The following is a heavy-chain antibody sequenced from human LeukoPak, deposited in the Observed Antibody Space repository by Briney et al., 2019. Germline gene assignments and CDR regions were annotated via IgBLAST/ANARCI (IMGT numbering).Heavy chain of an antibody. V-gene: IGHV4-59*12. Sequence: SETLSLTCTVSGGSISSYYWSWIRQPPGKGLEWIGYIYYSGSTNYHPSLKSRVTISVDTSKNQFPLKLSSVTAADTAVYYCARGPSGYHNTGGQGTLVTVSS. J-gene: IGHJ4*02. CDR1: GGSISSYY. CDR2: IYYSGST. D-gene: IGHD5-12*01. CDR3: ARGPSGYHNT.